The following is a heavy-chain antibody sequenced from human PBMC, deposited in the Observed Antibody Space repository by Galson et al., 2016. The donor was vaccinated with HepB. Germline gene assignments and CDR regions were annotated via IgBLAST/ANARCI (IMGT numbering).Heavy chain of an antibody. V-gene: IGHV3-23*01. D-gene: IGHD6-19*01. CDR2: ISGSGATT. Sequence: SCAASGFAFSSYAMIWVRQAPGKKLEWVSSISGSGATTYYAGSVKGRFTVSRDSSTNTISLQMSSLRVDDTAMYYCARDRTPVAGGYFQFWGQGSLVSVSS. CDR3: ARDRTPVAGGYFQF. CDR1: GFAFSSYA. J-gene: IGHJ1*01.